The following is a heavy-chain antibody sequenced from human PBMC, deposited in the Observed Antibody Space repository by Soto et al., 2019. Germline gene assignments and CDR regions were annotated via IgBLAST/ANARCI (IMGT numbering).Heavy chain of an antibody. Sequence: GSLRLSCSASVFTAISYAMHWVRQAPGKGLEYVSGVRGNGDPPFYADSVKGRFTISRDNSKNTLYLQMSGLSADDTAVYYCVKSRGGNNFDFFDWGQGALVTVSS. D-gene: IGHD5-12*01. CDR3: VKSRGGNNFDFFD. CDR2: VRGNGDPP. CDR1: VFTAISYA. J-gene: IGHJ4*02. V-gene: IGHV3-64D*06.